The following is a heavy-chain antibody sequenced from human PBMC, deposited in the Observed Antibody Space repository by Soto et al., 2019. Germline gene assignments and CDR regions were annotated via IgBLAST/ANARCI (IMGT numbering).Heavy chain of an antibody. D-gene: IGHD6-25*01. Sequence: GGSLRLSCAASGFTFSSYGMHWVRQAPGKGLEWVAVISYDGSNKYYADSVKGRFTISRDNSKNTLYLQMNSLRAEDTAVYYCAKAAASPYYYYGMDVWGQGTTVTVSS. CDR1: GFTFSSYG. J-gene: IGHJ6*02. V-gene: IGHV3-30*18. CDR2: ISYDGSNK. CDR3: AKAAASPYYYYGMDV.